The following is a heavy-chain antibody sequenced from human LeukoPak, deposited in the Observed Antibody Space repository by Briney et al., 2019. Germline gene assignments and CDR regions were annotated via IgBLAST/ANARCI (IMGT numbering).Heavy chain of an antibody. J-gene: IGHJ6*02. Sequence: GAPVKVSCKASGGTFTSYAISWVRQAPGHGLEWMGGIIPIFGTANYAQKFQGRGTITAGEPTSTAYMELSSLRSEDTAVYYCARGYYYGPQGGYCMDVWGQGTTVTVPS. CDR1: GGTFTSYA. D-gene: IGHD3-10*01. CDR3: ARGYYYGPQGGYCMDV. CDR2: IIPIFGTA. V-gene: IGHV1-69*13.